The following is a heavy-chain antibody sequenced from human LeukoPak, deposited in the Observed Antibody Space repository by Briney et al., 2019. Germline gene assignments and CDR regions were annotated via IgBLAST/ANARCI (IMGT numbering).Heavy chain of an antibody. CDR2: IYYSGST. CDR3: ARVLRAASWRSYDY. J-gene: IGHJ4*02. V-gene: IGHV4-59*01. D-gene: IGHD5-18*01. Sequence: SETLSLTCTVSGGSISSYYWSWIRQPPGKGLEWIGYIYYSGSTNYNPSLKSRVTISVDTSKNQFSLKLSSVTAADTAVYYCARVLRAASWRSYDYWGQGSLVTVSS. CDR1: GGSISSYY.